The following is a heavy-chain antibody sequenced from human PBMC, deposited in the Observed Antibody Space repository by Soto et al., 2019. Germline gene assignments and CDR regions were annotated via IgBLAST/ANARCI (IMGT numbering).Heavy chain of an antibody. CDR3: ARALGGYASH. Sequence: EVQLVESGGGLVQPGGSLRLSGAASGFTFSNYWMHWVRQAPGKGPVWVSRINTDGSTTNYADSVKGRFTISRDNAKNTLYLQTNSLGAEDTAVYYCARALGGYASHWGQGTLVTVSS. CDR1: GFTFSNYW. CDR2: INTDGSTT. J-gene: IGHJ4*02. D-gene: IGHD3-16*01. V-gene: IGHV3-74*01.